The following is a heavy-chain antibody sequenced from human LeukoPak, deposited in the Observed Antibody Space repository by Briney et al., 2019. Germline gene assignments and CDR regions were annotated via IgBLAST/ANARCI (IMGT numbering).Heavy chain of an antibody. D-gene: IGHD3-10*01. V-gene: IGHV3-48*02. CDR1: GFTFSSYS. CDR2: ITSSSSDI. CDR3: ARGVGESLYGMDV. J-gene: IGHJ6*02. Sequence: GGSLRLSCAASGFTFSSYSMNWVRQAPGKGLEWISYITSSSSDISYADSVKGRFTISRDNAKNSLYLQMNSLRDEDTAVYYCARGVGESLYGMDVWGQGTTVTVSS.